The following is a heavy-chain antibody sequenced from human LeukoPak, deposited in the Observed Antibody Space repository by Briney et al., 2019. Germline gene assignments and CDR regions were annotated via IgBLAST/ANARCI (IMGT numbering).Heavy chain of an antibody. CDR3: ARAVDTAMVIGY. D-gene: IGHD5-18*01. Sequence: KPSETLSLTCTVSSGSISSGGYYWSWIRQHPGKGLEWIGYIYYSGSTYYNPSLKSRVTISVDTSKNQFSLKLSSVTAADTAVYYCARAVDTAMVIGYWGQGTLVTVSS. J-gene: IGHJ4*02. CDR2: IYYSGST. CDR1: SGSISSGGYY. V-gene: IGHV4-31*03.